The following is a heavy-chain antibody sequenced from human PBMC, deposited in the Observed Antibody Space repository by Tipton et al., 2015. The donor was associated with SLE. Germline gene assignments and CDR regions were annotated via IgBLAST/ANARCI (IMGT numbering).Heavy chain of an antibody. V-gene: IGHV4-59*01. Sequence: TLSLTCTVSGGSISSYYWSWIRQPPGKGLEWIGYIYYSGSTNYNPSLKSRVTISVDTSKNQFSLKLSSVTAADTAVYYCARVSPYSSSLNDAFDIWGQGTMVTVSS. D-gene: IGHD6-6*01. CDR1: GGSISSYY. CDR2: IYYSGST. J-gene: IGHJ3*02. CDR3: ARVSPYSSSLNDAFDI.